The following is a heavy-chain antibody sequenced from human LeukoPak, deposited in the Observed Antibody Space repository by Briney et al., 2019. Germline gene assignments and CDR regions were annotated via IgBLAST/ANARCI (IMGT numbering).Heavy chain of an antibody. D-gene: IGHD3-3*01. CDR1: GFTFNDCW. J-gene: IGHJ3*02. V-gene: IGHV3-7*01. CDR2: IKQDGSEK. CDR3: ARGGATTFGLWGNAFDI. Sequence: GGSLRLSCAASGFTFNDCWMTWVRQAPGKGLEWVANIKQDGSEKYYVDSVKGRFTISRDNAKNSLYLQMNSLRAEDTAVYYCARGGATTFGLWGNAFDIWGQGTMVTVSS.